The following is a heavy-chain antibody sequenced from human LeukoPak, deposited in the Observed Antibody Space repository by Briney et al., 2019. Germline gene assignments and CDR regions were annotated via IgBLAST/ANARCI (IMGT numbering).Heavy chain of an antibody. CDR3: ARGLRNTDTFDI. Sequence: GGSPRTSLSTSGIIFSYYGMHWGRQAPGKGVGGVAVIWYDGSNKYYADSVKGRFTISRDNSKNTVYLQVNSLRAEDTAVYYCARGLRNTDTFDIWGQGTMVTVSS. CDR1: GIIFSYYG. CDR2: IWYDGSNK. J-gene: IGHJ3*02. V-gene: IGHV3-33*01.